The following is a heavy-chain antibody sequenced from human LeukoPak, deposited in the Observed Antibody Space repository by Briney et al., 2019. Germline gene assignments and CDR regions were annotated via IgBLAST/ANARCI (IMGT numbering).Heavy chain of an antibody. D-gene: IGHD2-2*01. CDR2: VSYDGYKK. Sequence: GGSLRLSCEAYGITFSNHVMHWVRQAPGRGLEWVGLVSYDGYKKYYADSVRGRFTFSRDFYSDTLYLEMNSLRVEDTAIYYCARGVRGDCRSTSCYVLYYYYYMDVWGEGTSVTVSS. J-gene: IGHJ6*03. CDR3: ARGVRGDCRSTSCYVLYYYYYMDV. V-gene: IGHV3-30*04. CDR1: GITFSNHV.